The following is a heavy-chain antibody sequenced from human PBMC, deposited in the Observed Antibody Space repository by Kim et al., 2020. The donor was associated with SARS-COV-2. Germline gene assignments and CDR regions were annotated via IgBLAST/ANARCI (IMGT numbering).Heavy chain of an antibody. CDR3: ARGTTNIVVVPAAISP. D-gene: IGHD2-2*01. CDR2: INAGNGNT. Sequence: ASVKVSCKASGYTFTSYAMHWVRQAPGQRLEWMGWINAGNGNTKYSQKFQGRVTITRDTSASTAYMELSSLRSEDTAVYYCARGTTNIVVVPAAISPWGQGTLVTVSS. J-gene: IGHJ5*02. V-gene: IGHV1-3*01. CDR1: GYTFTSYA.